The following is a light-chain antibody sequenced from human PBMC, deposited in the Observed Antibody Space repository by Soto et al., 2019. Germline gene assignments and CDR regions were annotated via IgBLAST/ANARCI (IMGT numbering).Light chain of an antibody. Sequence: SGLTQPRSVSGSPGQSVTMSCTGTSSDVGVYNYVSWYQQYPGKAPKIMIYDVSKRPSGVPDRFSGSKSDNTASLTISGLQAEDEADYYCCSYAGSYTFVFGIGTRSPS. J-gene: IGLJ1*01. V-gene: IGLV2-11*01. CDR2: DVS. CDR3: CSYAGSYTFV. CDR1: SSDVGVYNY.